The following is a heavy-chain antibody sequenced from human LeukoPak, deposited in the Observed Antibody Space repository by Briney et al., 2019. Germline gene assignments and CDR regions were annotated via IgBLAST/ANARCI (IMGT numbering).Heavy chain of an antibody. CDR1: GFTFSGSA. CDR2: IRSKTNNYAT. J-gene: IGHJ4*02. CDR3: TTGDSVDY. V-gene: IGHV3-73*01. Sequence: GGSLRLSCAASGFTFSGSAVHWVRQASGKGLEWVGRIRSKTNNYATDYAASVKGRFTISRDDSRNTAYLQMNSLKTEDTAVYYCTTGDSVDYWGQGTLVTVSS. D-gene: IGHD1-14*01.